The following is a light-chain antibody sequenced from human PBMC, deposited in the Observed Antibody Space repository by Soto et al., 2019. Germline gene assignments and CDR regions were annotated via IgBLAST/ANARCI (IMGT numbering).Light chain of an antibody. CDR3: CSYAGSYTLV. J-gene: IGLJ7*01. Sequence: QSVLTQPRSVSGSPGQSVTLSCTGTSSDVGGYHYVSWYQHHPGKAPKIITYDVNKWPSGVPDRFSGSKSGNTASLTISGLQTEDEADYYCCSYAGSYTLVFGGGTQLTVL. CDR2: DVN. V-gene: IGLV2-11*01. CDR1: SSDVGGYHY.